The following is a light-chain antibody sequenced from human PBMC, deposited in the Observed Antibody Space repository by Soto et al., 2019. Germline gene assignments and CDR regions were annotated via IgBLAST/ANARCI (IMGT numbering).Light chain of an antibody. V-gene: IGLV2-8*01. CDR2: EVT. J-gene: IGLJ1*01. CDR3: ASYAGGNQV. CDR1: SRDVGGYDY. Sequence: QSALTQPPSASASPGQSVTISCTGTSRDVGGYDYVSWYQHHPGKAPKLMIYEVTKRPSGVPDRFSGSKSGNTASLTVSGLLPEDEADYYCASYAGGNQVFGTGTKVTVL.